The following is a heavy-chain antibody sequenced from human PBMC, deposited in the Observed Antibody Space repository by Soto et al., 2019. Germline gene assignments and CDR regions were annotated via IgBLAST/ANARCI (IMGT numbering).Heavy chain of an antibody. CDR3: AKASHYKTSRDGYNSDGMDV. D-gene: IGHD5-12*01. Sequence: GGSLRLSCAASGFTFDDYTMHWVRQAPGKGLEWVSLISWDGGSTYYADSVKGRFTISRDNSKNSLYLQMNSLRTEDTALYYCAKASHYKTSRDGYNSDGMDVWGQGTTVTVSS. CDR2: ISWDGGST. J-gene: IGHJ6*02. CDR1: GFTFDDYT. V-gene: IGHV3-43*01.